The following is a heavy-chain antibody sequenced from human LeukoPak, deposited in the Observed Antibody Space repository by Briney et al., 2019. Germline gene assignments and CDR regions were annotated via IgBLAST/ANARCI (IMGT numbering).Heavy chain of an antibody. V-gene: IGHV4-59*08. CDR3: ARQDEGYFDY. CDR2: IYYSGST. CDR1: GGSFSGYY. Sequence: PSETLSLTCAVYGGSFSGYYWSWIRQPPGKGLEWIGYIYYSGSTNYNPSLKSRVTISVDTSKNQFSLKLSSVTAADTAVYYCARQDEGYFDYWGQGTLVTVSS. J-gene: IGHJ4*02.